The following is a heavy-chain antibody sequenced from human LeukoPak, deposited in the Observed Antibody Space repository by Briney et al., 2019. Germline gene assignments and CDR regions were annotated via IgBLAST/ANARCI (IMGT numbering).Heavy chain of an antibody. V-gene: IGHV4-39*07. CDR3: ARDSIAAAGRALDY. D-gene: IGHD6-13*01. CDR2: IYHSGST. J-gene: IGHJ4*02. CDR1: GGSISSSSYY. Sequence: SETLSLTCTVSGGSISSSSYYWGWIRQPPGKGLEWIGSIYHSGSTNYNPSLKSRVTISVDKSKNQFSLKLSSVTAADTAVYYCARDSIAAAGRALDYWGQGTLVTVSS.